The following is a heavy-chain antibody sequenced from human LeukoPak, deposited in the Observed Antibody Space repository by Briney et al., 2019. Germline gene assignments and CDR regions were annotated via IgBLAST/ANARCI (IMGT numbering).Heavy chain of an antibody. Sequence: GGSLRLSCVASGFTFSTYAMSWVRQAPGKGLEWVSGISGSGGSTYYADSVKGRFTISRDNSKNTLYLQMNNLRAEDTAVYYCAKDLSCSSASCRPDSWGQGTLVTVSS. CDR1: GFTFSTYA. CDR3: AKDLSCSSASCRPDS. CDR2: ISGSGGST. J-gene: IGHJ4*02. V-gene: IGHV3-23*01. D-gene: IGHD2-2*01.